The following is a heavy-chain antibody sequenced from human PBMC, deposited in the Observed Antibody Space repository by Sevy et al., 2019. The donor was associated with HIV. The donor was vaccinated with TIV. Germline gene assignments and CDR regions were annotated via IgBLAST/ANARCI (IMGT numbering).Heavy chain of an antibody. D-gene: IGHD6-13*01. V-gene: IGHV1-69*13. J-gene: IGHJ4*02. Sequence: ASVKVSCKASGGTFSSYAISWVRQAPGQGLEWMGRIIPIFGTANYAQKFQGRVTITADESTSTAYMELSSLRSEDTAVYYCAREGRGRQQLDGWGQGTLVTVSS. CDR3: AREGRGRQQLDG. CDR1: GGTFSSYA. CDR2: IIPIFGTA.